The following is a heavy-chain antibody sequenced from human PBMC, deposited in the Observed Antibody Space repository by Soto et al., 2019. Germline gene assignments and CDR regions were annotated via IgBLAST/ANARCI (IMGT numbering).Heavy chain of an antibody. D-gene: IGHD3-22*01. CDR2: FYSGGHT. CDR3: ALFNYYDISA. V-gene: IGHV3-66*01. J-gene: IGHJ5*02. CDR1: GFTFSTYS. Sequence: GGSLRLSCAASGFTFSTYSMNWVRQAPGKGLEWVSVFYSGGHTKYADSVKGRFTISRDSPKNTLYLQMNSLRAEDTAVYYCALFNYYDISAWGQGTLVTVSS.